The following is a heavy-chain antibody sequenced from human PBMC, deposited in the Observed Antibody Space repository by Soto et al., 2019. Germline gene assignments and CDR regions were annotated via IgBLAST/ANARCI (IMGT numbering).Heavy chain of an antibody. CDR1: GFTFSDYY. CDR3: ARSQYKMVRGVNRPVPV. CDR2: ISGTGTFI. V-gene: IGHV3-11*01. J-gene: IGHJ6*04. Sequence: GGSLKLSCAASGFTFSDYYMSWIRQAPGKGLEWVSYISGTGTFIYYADSVKGRFTISRDNAKNSLYLQMNSLRAEDTAVYYFARSQYKMVRGVNRPVPVSGKGTTVTVSS. D-gene: IGHD3-10*01.